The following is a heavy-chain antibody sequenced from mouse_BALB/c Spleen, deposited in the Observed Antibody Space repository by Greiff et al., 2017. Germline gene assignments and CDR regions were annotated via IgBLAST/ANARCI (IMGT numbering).Heavy chain of an antibody. Sequence: EVQLQQSGPELVKPGASVKISCKASGYSFTGYLMNWVKQSHGKSLEWIGRINPYNGDTFYNQKFKGKATLTVDKSSSTAHMELLSLTSEDSAVYYCGRGYYRYDEYYYAMDYWGQGTSVTVSS. CDR3: GRGYYRYDEYYYAMDY. CDR1: GYSFTGYL. J-gene: IGHJ4*01. V-gene: IGHV1-37*01. D-gene: IGHD2-14*01. CDR2: INPYNGDT.